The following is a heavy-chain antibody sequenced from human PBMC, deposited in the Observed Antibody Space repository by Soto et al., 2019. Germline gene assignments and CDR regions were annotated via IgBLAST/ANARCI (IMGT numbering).Heavy chain of an antibody. CDR1: GGSISSSSYY. CDR3: ARRLIVVVPAAHNWFDP. V-gene: IGHV4-39*01. Sequence: QLQLQESGPGLVKPSETLSLTCTVSGGSISSSSYYWGWIRQPPGKGLEWIGSIYYSGSTYYNPSLKSRVTISVDTSKNQFSLKLSSVTAADTAVYYCARRLIVVVPAAHNWFDPWGQGTLVTVSS. CDR2: IYYSGST. D-gene: IGHD2-2*01. J-gene: IGHJ5*02.